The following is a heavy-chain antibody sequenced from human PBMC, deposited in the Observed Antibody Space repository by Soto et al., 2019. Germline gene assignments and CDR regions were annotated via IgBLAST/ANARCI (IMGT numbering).Heavy chain of an antibody. Sequence: PGGSLRLSCAASGFTFSSYCMSSVRQAPGKGLEWVANIKQDGSEKYYVDSVKGRFTISRDNAENSLYLQMNSLRAEDTAVYYCARVSYGYYDFWSGSYYFEYSGQGTLVTVSS. CDR2: IKQDGSEK. CDR3: ARVSYGYYDFWSGSYYFEY. D-gene: IGHD3-3*01. J-gene: IGHJ4*02. V-gene: IGHV3-7*01. CDR1: GFTFSSYC.